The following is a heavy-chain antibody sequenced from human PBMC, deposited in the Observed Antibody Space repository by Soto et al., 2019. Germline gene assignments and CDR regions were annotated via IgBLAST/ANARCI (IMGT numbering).Heavy chain of an antibody. V-gene: IGHV1-18*04. J-gene: IGHJ6*02. Sequence: QVQLVQSGAEGKKPGASVKVSCEASGYTFSSHGISWVRQAPGQGLEWMGWFSVYSGNTNYAQRLQGRVTMTRDIFTSTVYMELRSLRSDDTAVYYCARDKWGLAVPDYHYYAMDVWGQGTTVTVSS. D-gene: IGHD6-19*01. CDR1: GYTFSSHG. CDR2: FSVYSGNT. CDR3: ARDKWGLAVPDYHYYAMDV.